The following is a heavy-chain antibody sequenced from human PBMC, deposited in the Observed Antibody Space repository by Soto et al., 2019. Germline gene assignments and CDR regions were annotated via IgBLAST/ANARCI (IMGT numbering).Heavy chain of an antibody. CDR1: GGSITTAGYS. CDR3: ASRPFYYYGLDV. J-gene: IGHJ6*02. V-gene: IGHV4-30-2*01. Sequence: KSSETLSLTCTVSGGSITTAGYSWMWIRQPPGKALEWIGYVYHTGNAYPKPSLKSRVNISLDRSKNQFSLKMTSVTAADTALYYCASRPFYYYGLDVWGQGTTVTVSS. CDR2: VYHTGNA.